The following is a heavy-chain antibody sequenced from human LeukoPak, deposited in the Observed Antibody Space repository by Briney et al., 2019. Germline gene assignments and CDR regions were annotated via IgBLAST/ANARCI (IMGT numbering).Heavy chain of an antibody. J-gene: IGHJ4*02. CDR2: MNPNSGNT. CDR1: VYTFTSYD. CDR3: ARGTHYGSGGYYLFKGPYRIDY. D-gene: IGHD3-10*01. V-gene: IGHV1-8*01. Sequence: GASVKVSCKASVYTFTSYDINWVRQATGQGLEWMGWMNPNSGNTGYAQKFRGRVTMTRNTSISTAYMELSSLRSEDTAVYYCARGTHYGSGGYYLFKGPYRIDYWGQGTLVTVSS.